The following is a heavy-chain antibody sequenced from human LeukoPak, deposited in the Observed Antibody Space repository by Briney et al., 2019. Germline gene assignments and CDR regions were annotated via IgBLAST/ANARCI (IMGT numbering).Heavy chain of an antibody. CDR1: GGSISSSSYY. CDR3: ARQTLGYSYGYDC. CDR2: IYYSGNT. J-gene: IGHJ4*02. D-gene: IGHD5-18*01. V-gene: IGHV4-39*01. Sequence: SETLSLTCTVSGGSISSSSYYWGWIRQPPGKGLEWIGSIYYSGNTYYNPSLKSRVTISVDTSKNQFSLKLSSVTAADTAVYYCARQTLGYSYGYDCWGQGTLVTVSS.